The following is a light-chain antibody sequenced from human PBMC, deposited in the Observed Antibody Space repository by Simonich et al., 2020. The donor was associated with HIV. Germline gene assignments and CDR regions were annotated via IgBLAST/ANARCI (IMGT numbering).Light chain of an antibody. Sequence: NFVLTQPHSVSESPGKTVTISCTRSGGSIASNYVQWYQQRPGSAPTTVIYENNHRPSGVPDRFSGSIDSSSNAASLTISGLKTEDEADYYCQSYDSSIPVVFGGGAKVTVL. J-gene: IGLJ2*01. V-gene: IGLV6-57*03. CDR3: QSYDSSIPVV. CDR1: GGSIASNY. CDR2: ENN.